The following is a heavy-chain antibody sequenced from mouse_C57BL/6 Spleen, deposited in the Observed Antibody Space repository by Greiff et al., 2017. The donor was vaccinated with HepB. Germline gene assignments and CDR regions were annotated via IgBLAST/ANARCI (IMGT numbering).Heavy chain of an antibody. CDR3: ARREYYFDY. J-gene: IGHJ2*01. V-gene: IGHV1-61*01. Sequence: VQLQQPGAELVRPGSSVKLSCKASGYTFTSYWMDWVKQRPGQGLEWIGNIYPSDSETHYNQKFKDKATLTVDTSSSTAYMQLSSLTSEDSAVYYCARREYYFDYWGQGTTLTVSS. CDR2: IYPSDSET. CDR1: GYTFTSYW.